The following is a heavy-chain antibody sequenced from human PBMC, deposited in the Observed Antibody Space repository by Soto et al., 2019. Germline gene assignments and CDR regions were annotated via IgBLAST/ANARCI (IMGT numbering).Heavy chain of an antibody. CDR3: ARGYGDYLYYYYMDV. V-gene: IGHV4-39*07. Sequence: PSETLSLTCTVSGGSISSSSYYWGWIRQPPGKGLEWIGSINHSGSTNYNPSLKSRVTISVDTSKNQFSLKLSSVTAADTAVYYCARGYGDYLYYYYMDVWGKGTTVTVSS. D-gene: IGHD4-17*01. CDR2: INHSGST. CDR1: GGSISSSSYY. J-gene: IGHJ6*03.